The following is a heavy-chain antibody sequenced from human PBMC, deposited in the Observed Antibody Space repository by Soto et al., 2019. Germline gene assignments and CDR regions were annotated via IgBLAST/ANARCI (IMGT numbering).Heavy chain of an antibody. Sequence: EVQLVKSGGGLIKPGGSLRLSCAASGFTFSTYTMNWVRQAPGKGLEWVSSISSSSGYMYYADSVKGRFTISRDNAKKSLYLQMNSLRAEDTAVYYCARDGSSNSWYSTDVWGQGTTVTVSS. CDR1: GFTFSTYT. CDR2: ISSSSGYM. V-gene: IGHV3-21*01. D-gene: IGHD2-2*02. CDR3: ARDGSSNSWYSTDV. J-gene: IGHJ6*02.